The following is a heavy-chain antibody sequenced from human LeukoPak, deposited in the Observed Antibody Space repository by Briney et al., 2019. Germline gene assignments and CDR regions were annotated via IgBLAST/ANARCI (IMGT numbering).Heavy chain of an antibody. CDR3: AKSIGAYSSGWYYFDY. V-gene: IGHV3-30*18. J-gene: IGHJ4*02. CDR1: GFTFSSYG. CDR2: ISYDGSNK. Sequence: GGSLRLSCAASGFTFSSYGMHWVRQAPGKGLEWVAVISYDGSNKYYADSVKGRFTISRDNSKNTLYLQMNSLRAEDTAVYYCAKSIGAYSSGWYYFDYWGQGTLVTVSS. D-gene: IGHD6-19*01.